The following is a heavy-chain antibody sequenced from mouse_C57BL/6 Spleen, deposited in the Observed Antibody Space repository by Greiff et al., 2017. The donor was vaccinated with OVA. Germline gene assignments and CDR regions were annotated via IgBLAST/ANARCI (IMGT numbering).Heavy chain of an antibody. Sequence: VQLQQSGPELVQPGASVKISCKASGYAFSSSWMNWVKQRPGKGLEWIGRIYPGAGDTNYNGKFKGKATLTADKSSSTAYMQLSSLTSEDSAVYFCAREDSNFLCDYWGQGTTLTVSS. CDR1: GYAFSSSW. J-gene: IGHJ2*01. D-gene: IGHD2-5*01. CDR3: AREDSNFLCDY. V-gene: IGHV1-82*01. CDR2: IYPGAGDT.